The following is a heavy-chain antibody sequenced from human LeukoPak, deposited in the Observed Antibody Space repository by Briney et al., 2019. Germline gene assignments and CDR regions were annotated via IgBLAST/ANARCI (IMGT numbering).Heavy chain of an antibody. CDR3: TRGPRPFDY. V-gene: IGHV3-15*01. Sequence: NPGGSLRLSCTASGFTFNNAWMSWVRQAPGKGLEWVGRITKKIDGGTTTYAAPVRGRFTISRDDSKDTLYLQMNCLKTDDTAVYYCTRGPRPFDYWGQGTLVTVSS. CDR1: GFTFNNAW. J-gene: IGHJ4*02. CDR2: ITKKIDGGTT.